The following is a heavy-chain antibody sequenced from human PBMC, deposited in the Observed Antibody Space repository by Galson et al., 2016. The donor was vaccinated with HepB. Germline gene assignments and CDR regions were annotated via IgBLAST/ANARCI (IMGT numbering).Heavy chain of an antibody. CDR2: ITPIFGTA. CDR1: GGTFSYYA. J-gene: IGHJ4*02. Sequence: SVKVSCKASGGTFSYYAISWVRQAPGQGLEWVGGITPIFGTANYAQKFQGRVTITADDSTSTAYMELSSLRSEDTALYYCARNTSGYFDYWGQGTLVTVSS. V-gene: IGHV1-69*13. CDR3: ARNTSGYFDY. D-gene: IGHD3-22*01.